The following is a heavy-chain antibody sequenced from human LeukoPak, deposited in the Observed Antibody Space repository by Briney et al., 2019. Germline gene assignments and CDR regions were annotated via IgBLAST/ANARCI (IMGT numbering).Heavy chain of an antibody. V-gene: IGHV4-4*02. Sequence: SGTLSLTCGVSGGSISGTNWWSSVRQPPGQGLEWIGEISLAGQTNYNPSLNGRVTMSLDKSSNQLSLHLTSVTAADTATYFCSRESGPFCPFGYWGHGPLVSVSS. CDR2: ISLAGQT. CDR3: SRESGPFCPFGY. D-gene: IGHD1-26*01. J-gene: IGHJ4*01. CDR1: GGSISGTNW.